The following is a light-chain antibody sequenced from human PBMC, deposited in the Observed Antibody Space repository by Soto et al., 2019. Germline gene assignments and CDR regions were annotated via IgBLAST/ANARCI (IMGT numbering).Light chain of an antibody. V-gene: IGLV2-14*01. Sequence: QSVLTQPASVSGSPGQSITISCTGTSSDVGASNYVSWYQQHPAKAPKLIISDVNYRPSGVSNRFSGSKSGNTASLTISGLQVEDEADYYCSSYTSSRTYVFGTGTEVTVL. J-gene: IGLJ1*01. CDR1: SSDVGASNY. CDR2: DVN. CDR3: SSYTSSRTYV.